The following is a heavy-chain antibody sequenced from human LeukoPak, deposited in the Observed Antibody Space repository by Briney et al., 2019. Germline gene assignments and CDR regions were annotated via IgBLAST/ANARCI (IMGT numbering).Heavy chain of an antibody. V-gene: IGHV4-38-2*02. CDR2: IYHSGST. Sequence: PSETLSLTCTVSGYSISSGYYWGWIRQPPGKGLEWIGSIYHSGSTYYNPSLKSRVTISVDTSKNQFSLMLSSVTAADTAVYYCARGRITIFGVVRRGAFDIWGQGTMVTVSS. J-gene: IGHJ3*02. D-gene: IGHD3-3*01. CDR3: ARGRITIFGVVRRGAFDI. CDR1: GYSISSGYY.